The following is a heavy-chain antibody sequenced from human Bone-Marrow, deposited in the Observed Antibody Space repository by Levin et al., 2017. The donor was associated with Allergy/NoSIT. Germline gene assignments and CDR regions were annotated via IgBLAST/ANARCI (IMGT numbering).Heavy chain of an antibody. CDR2: ISGSGGST. Sequence: GESLKISCAASGFTFSSYAMSWVRQAPGKGLEWVSAISGSGGSTYYADSVKGRFTISRDNSKNTLYLQMNSLRAEDTAVYYCAKDSSSWYWVGRVSGMDVWGQGTTVTVSS. D-gene: IGHD6-13*01. CDR1: GFTFSSYA. J-gene: IGHJ6*02. V-gene: IGHV3-23*01. CDR3: AKDSSSWYWVGRVSGMDV.